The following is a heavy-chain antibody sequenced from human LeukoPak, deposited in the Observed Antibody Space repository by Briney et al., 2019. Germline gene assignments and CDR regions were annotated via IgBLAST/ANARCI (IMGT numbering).Heavy chain of an antibody. J-gene: IGHJ4*02. CDR1: GGSISSSSYY. V-gene: IGHV4-39*01. CDR3: ARIREDGYNYKRYFDY. CDR2: IYYSGST. D-gene: IGHD5-24*01. Sequence: SETLSLTCTVSGGSISSSSYYWGWIRQPPGKGLEWIGSIYYSGSTYYNPSLKSRVTISVDTSKNQFSLKLSSVTAADTAVYYCARIREDGYNYKRYFDYWGQGTLVTVSS.